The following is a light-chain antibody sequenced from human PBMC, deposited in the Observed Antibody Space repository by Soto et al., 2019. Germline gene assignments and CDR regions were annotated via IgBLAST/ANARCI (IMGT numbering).Light chain of an antibody. CDR1: QSVSNN. Sequence: EIVLTQSPGPLSVSPGAKSTLSFRASQSVSNNLAWFQQKPGQVPRLLIYGASSRATGVSARFSGSGSGTEFTLTISSLQSEDFAVYCCQQYHYWWTFGQGTKVDI. CDR2: GAS. J-gene: IGKJ1*01. CDR3: QQYHYWWT. V-gene: IGKV3-15*01.